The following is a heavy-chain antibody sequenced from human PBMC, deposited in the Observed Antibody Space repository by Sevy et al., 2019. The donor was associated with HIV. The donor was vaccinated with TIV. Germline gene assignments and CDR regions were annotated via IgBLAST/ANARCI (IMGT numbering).Heavy chain of an antibody. CDR3: AKPFYDYIWGSYRYAGVTDAFDI. V-gene: IGHV3-30*02. CDR1: GFTFSSYG. J-gene: IGHJ3*02. Sequence: GGSLRLSCAASGFTFSSYGMHWVRQAPGKGLEWVAFIRYDGSNKYYADSVKSRFTISRDNSKNTLYLQMNSLRAEDTAVYYCAKPFYDYIWGSYRYAGVTDAFDIWGQGTMVTVSS. CDR2: IRYDGSNK. D-gene: IGHD3-16*02.